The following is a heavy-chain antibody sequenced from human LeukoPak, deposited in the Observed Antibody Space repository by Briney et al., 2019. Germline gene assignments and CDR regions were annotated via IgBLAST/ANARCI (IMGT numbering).Heavy chain of an antibody. J-gene: IGHJ4*02. V-gene: IGHV3-33*06. CDR3: AKSGFGSAWLFDY. CDR1: GFTFSNYG. D-gene: IGHD6-19*01. CDR2: IWFDGIRK. Sequence: GRSLRLSCAASGFTFSNYGMHWVRQVPGKGLEWVAAIWFDGIRKYYADSVKGRLSISRDNSKNTLYLQMNSLRAEDTAVYYCAKSGFGSAWLFDYWGQGTLVTVSS.